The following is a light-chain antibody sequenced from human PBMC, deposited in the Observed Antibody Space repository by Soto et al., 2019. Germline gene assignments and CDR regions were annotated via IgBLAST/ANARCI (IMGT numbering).Light chain of an antibody. CDR2: AAS. Sequence: DIQMTQSPSSLSASVGDRVTIACRASQNITNFLIWYQHNPGKAPNLLIFAASHLQSGVSSRFSGSGSGTDFTLTISSLHPEDFATFYCQESATTRWAFGQGTKVEIK. J-gene: IGKJ1*01. CDR1: QNITNF. CDR3: QESATTRWA. V-gene: IGKV1-39*01.